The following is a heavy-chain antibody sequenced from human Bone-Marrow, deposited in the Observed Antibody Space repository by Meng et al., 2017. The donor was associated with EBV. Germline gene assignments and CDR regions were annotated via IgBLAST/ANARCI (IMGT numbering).Heavy chain of an antibody. J-gene: IGHJ4*02. V-gene: IGHV4-61*08. CDR2: IFYSGST. CDR1: GGSVSSGDYY. D-gene: IGHD1-1*01. Sequence: GRWQRWGPGLVNPSQTQSPTCGVSGGSVSSGDYYWNWLRQPPGKGLEWVGSIFYSGSTNYNPSLKSRVSIALNASENQFSLQLSSVTAADSAVYYCARHGNWNGRAFDFWGQGTLVTVSS. CDR3: ARHGNWNGRAFDF.